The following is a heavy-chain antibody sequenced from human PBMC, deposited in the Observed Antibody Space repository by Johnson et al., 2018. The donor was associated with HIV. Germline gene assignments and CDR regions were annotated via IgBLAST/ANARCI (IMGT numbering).Heavy chain of an antibody. CDR3: ARDQVMVVSPGDTFNI. CDR1: GFTFSRYW. V-gene: IGHV3-74*01. CDR2: INSDGSST. J-gene: IGHJ3*02. D-gene: IGHD2-15*01. Sequence: VQLVESGGGVVRPGGSLRLSCAASGFTFSRYWMNWVRQAPGKGLVWVSRINSDGSSTSYADTVKGRFTISRDNTKNSLFLQMNSLRAEDTAVYYCARDQVMVVSPGDTFNIWGQGTLVTVSS.